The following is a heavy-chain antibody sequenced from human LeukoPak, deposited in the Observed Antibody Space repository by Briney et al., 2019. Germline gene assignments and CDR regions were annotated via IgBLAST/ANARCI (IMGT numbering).Heavy chain of an antibody. Sequence: GGSPRLSCAASGFTSSDYWMHWVRHAPGKGLVWVSRMNSAGTTTNYADSVKGRFTISRDTAKNTLYLQMNSLRAEDTAVYYCARGRGPYGWFDPWGQGTLVIVSS. CDR3: ARGRGPYGWFDP. CDR1: GFTSSDYW. D-gene: IGHD3-10*01. V-gene: IGHV3-74*01. CDR2: MNSAGTTT. J-gene: IGHJ5*02.